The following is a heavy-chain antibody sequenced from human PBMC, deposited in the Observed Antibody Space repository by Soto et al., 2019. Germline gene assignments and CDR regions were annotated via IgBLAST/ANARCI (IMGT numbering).Heavy chain of an antibody. Sequence: SVKVSCKASGGTFSSYAISWVRQAPGQGLEWMGGIIPIFGTANYAQKFQGRVTITADESTSTAYMELSSLRSEDTAVYYCARAPRRGTMVRGVTDDYWGQGTLVTVSS. V-gene: IGHV1-69*13. J-gene: IGHJ4*02. CDR2: IIPIFGTA. CDR3: ARAPRRGTMVRGVTDDY. CDR1: GGTFSSYA. D-gene: IGHD3-10*01.